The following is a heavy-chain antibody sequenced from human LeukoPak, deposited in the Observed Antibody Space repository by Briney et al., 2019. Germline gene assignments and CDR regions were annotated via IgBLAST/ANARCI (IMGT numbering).Heavy chain of an antibody. J-gene: IGHJ4*02. V-gene: IGHV4-59*01. D-gene: IGHD3-22*01. CDR3: ARVGDSSGYD. CDR1: GGSISSYY. Sequence: SETLSLTCTVSGGSISSYYWSWIRQPPGKGLEWIGYIYYSGSTNYNPSLKSRVTISVDTSKNQFSLKLSSVTAADTAVYYCARVGDSSGYDWGQGTLVTASS. CDR2: IYYSGST.